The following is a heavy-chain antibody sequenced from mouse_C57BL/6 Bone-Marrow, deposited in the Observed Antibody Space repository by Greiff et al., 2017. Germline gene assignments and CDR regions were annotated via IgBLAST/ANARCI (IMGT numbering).Heavy chain of an antibody. CDR1: GFTFSDYG. CDR3: ARGNDYGFAY. D-gene: IGHD2-4*01. CDR2: ISSGSSTI. J-gene: IGHJ3*01. Sequence: EVQLVESGGGLVKPGGSLKLSCAASGFTFSDYGMHWVRQAPEKGLEWVAYISSGSSTIYYADTVKGRFTISRDNATNTLFLQMTSLRSEDTAMYYGARGNDYGFAYWGQGTLVTVSA. V-gene: IGHV5-17*01.